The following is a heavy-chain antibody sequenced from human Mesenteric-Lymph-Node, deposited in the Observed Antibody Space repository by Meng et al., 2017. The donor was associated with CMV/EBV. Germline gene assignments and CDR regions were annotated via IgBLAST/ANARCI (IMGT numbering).Heavy chain of an antibody. Sequence: GGSLRLSCAASGFTFSSYAINWVRQAPGKGLEWVSTISGSGDSTYYADSVKGRFTISRDNSKNTLSLQMDSLRAEDTAVYYCAKLEVLRFLEWLPVDYWGQGTLVTVSS. CDR1: GFTFSSYA. J-gene: IGHJ4*02. CDR3: AKLEVLRFLEWLPVDY. D-gene: IGHD3-3*01. CDR2: ISGSGDST. V-gene: IGHV3-23*01.